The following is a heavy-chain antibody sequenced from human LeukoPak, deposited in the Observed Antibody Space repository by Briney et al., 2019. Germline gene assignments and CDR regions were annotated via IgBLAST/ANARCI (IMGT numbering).Heavy chain of an antibody. D-gene: IGHD6-13*01. CDR3: ARPVDSSSWFQHQNSYYYMGV. J-gene: IGHJ6*03. CDR2: IKQDGNEK. Sequence: GGSLRLSCSASGFTFSSDWISCVRQAPGKGLEWVANIKQDGNEKYYVDSVKVRFTISRDNSKNTLSMQMNSMRVEDTAVYYCARPVDSSSWFQHQNSYYYMGVWGKGTTVTVSS. CDR1: GFTFSSDW. V-gene: IGHV3-7*01.